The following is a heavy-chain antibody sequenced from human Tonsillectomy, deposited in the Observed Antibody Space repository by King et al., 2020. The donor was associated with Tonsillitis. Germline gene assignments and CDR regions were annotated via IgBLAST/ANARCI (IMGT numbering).Heavy chain of an antibody. J-gene: IGHJ4*02. CDR2: IYYSGST. CDR1: GGSISSYY. V-gene: IGHV4-59*01. CDR3: ARQGNGGGYYFDY. D-gene: IGHD2-8*01. Sequence: QLQESGPGLVKPSETLSLTCTVSGGSISSYYWSWIRQPPGKGLEWIGYIYYSGSTNYNPSLKSRVTISVDTSKNQFSLKLSSVTAADTAVYYCARQGNGGGYYFDYWGQGTLVTVSS.